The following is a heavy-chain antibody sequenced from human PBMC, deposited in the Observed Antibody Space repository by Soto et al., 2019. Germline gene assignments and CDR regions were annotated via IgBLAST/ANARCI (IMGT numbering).Heavy chain of an antibody. CDR1: GYTFTSYG. V-gene: IGHV1-18*01. CDR2: ISAYNGKT. J-gene: IGHJ6*02. CDR3: ARAASIAANKRGMDG. D-gene: IGHD6-6*01. Sequence: QVQLVQSGAEVKKPGASVKVSCKASGYTFTSYGISWARQAPGQGLEWLGWISAYNGKTNYAQKLQGRVTMITDTSPSTAYMELRSLRSDDTAVYYCARAASIAANKRGMDGWGQGTKGTGSS.